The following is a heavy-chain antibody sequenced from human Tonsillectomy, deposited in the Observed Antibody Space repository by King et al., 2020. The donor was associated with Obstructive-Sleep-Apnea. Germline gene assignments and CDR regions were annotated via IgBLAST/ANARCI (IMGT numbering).Heavy chain of an antibody. V-gene: IGHV3-43*01. D-gene: IGHD6-19*01. J-gene: IGHJ6*02. CDR3: AKEKVAGTYYYYGMDV. CDR2: ISWDGGST. CDR1: GFTFDDYT. Sequence: VQLVESGGVVVQPGGSLRLSCAASGFTFDDYTMHWVRQAPGKGLEWVSLISWDGGSTFYADSVKGRFTISRDNSKKSLYLQMNSLRTEDTALYYCAKEKVAGTYYYYGMDVWGQGTTVTVSS.